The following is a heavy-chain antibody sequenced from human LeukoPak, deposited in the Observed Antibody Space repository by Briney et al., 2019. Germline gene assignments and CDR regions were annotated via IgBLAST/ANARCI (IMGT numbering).Heavy chain of an antibody. CDR1: GGTFSSYA. Sequence: ASVKVSCKASGGTFSSYAISWVRQAPGQGLEWMGGIIPIFGTANYAQKFQGRVTITADESASTAYMELSSLRSEDTAVYYCARDRGGDYQLLLNYYHMDVWGKGTTVTVSS. D-gene: IGHD2-2*01. J-gene: IGHJ6*03. CDR3: ARDRGGDYQLLLNYYHMDV. V-gene: IGHV1-69*13. CDR2: IIPIFGTA.